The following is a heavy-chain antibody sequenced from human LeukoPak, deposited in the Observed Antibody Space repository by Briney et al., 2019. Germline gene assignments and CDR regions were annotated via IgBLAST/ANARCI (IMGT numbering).Heavy chain of an antibody. V-gene: IGHV4-59*01. CDR2: IYYSGST. CDR3: ARLGGYGYFDY. D-gene: IGHD5-12*01. CDR1: GGSISSYY. J-gene: IGHJ4*02. Sequence: SETLSLTCTVSGGSISSYYWSWIRQPPGKGLEWVGYIYYSGSTNYNPSLKSRVTISVDTSKSQFSLKLSSVTAADTAVYYCARLGGYGYFDYWGQGTLVTVSS.